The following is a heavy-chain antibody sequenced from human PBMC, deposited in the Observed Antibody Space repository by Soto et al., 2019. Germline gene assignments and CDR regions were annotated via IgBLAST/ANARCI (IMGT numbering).Heavy chain of an antibody. J-gene: IGHJ6*03. Sequence: GGSLRLSCAASGFTFSSYSMNWVRQAPGKGLEWVSSISSSSSYIYYADSVKGRFTISRDNAKNSLYLQMNSLRAEDTAVYYCARVGGGCSSTSCYSSYYYYYYMDVWGKGTTVTVSS. CDR3: ARVGGGCSSTSCYSSYYYYYYMDV. V-gene: IGHV3-21*01. D-gene: IGHD2-2*01. CDR1: GFTFSSYS. CDR2: ISSSSSYI.